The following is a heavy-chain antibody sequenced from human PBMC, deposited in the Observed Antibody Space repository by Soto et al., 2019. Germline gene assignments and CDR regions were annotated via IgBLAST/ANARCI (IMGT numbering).Heavy chain of an antibody. Sequence: GGSLRLSCAASGFTFSSYAMSWVRQAPGKGLEWVSAISGSGGSTYYADSVKGRFTISRDNSKNTLYLQMNSLRAEDTAVYYCAKGTQTYYYDSSGYTQRNYYYYGMDVWGQGTTVTAP. CDR1: GFTFSSYA. V-gene: IGHV3-23*01. CDR3: AKGTQTYYYDSSGYTQRNYYYYGMDV. D-gene: IGHD3-22*01. J-gene: IGHJ6*02. CDR2: ISGSGGST.